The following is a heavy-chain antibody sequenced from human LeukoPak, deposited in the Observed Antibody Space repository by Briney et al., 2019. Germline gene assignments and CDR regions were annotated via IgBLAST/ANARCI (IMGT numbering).Heavy chain of an antibody. CDR3: ARGKNYYDSSGYYYHYYYYYMDV. V-gene: IGHV4-30-4*08. J-gene: IGHJ6*03. Sequence: PSETLSLTCTVSGGSISSGDYYWSWIRQPPGKGLEWIGYIYYSGSTYYNPSLKSRVTMSVDTSKNQFSLKLSSVTAADTAVYYCARGKNYYDSSGYYYHYYYYYMDVWGKGTTVTVSS. CDR2: IYYSGST. D-gene: IGHD3-22*01. CDR1: GGSISSGDYY.